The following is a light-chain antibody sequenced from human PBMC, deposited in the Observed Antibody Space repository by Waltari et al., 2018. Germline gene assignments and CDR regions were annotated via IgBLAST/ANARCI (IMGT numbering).Light chain of an antibody. Sequence: EIVLTQSPGTLSLSPGDRATLSCRASQTVSSNYLAWYQQKPGRAPRLLIYGASSRATGIPDRFSGSGSGTDFTLTISRLEPEDFAVYYCQQYITAPPYTFGQGTKLEIK. CDR3: QQYITAPPYT. J-gene: IGKJ2*01. V-gene: IGKV3-20*01. CDR1: QTVSSNY. CDR2: GAS.